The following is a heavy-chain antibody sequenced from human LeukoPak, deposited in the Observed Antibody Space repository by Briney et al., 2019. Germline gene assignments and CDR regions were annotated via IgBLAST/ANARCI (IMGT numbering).Heavy chain of an antibody. D-gene: IGHD6-13*01. V-gene: IGHV3-23*01. J-gene: IGHJ6*02. Sequence: GGSLRLSCAASRLTFSSYAMSWVRQAPGTGLEWVSVITGSGGSTYYADSVKGRFTISRDNSKNTLYLQVSSLRAEDSAVYYCAKFSGSSSWSPYGMDVWGQGTTVTVSS. CDR1: RLTFSSYA. CDR2: ITGSGGST. CDR3: AKFSGSSSWSPYGMDV.